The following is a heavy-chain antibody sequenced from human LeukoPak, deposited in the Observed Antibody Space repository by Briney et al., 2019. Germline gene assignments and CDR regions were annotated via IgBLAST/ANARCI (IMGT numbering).Heavy chain of an antibody. Sequence: GGSLRLSCAASGFTFYDYAMHWVRQAPGKGLEWVSGISWNSGSIGYADSVKGRFTISRDNAKNSLYLQMNSLRAEDTALYYCAKVKSYDFWSGSFDYWGQGTLVTVSS. CDR3: AKVKSYDFWSGSFDY. CDR2: ISWNSGSI. V-gene: IGHV3-9*01. CDR1: GFTFYDYA. J-gene: IGHJ4*02. D-gene: IGHD3-3*01.